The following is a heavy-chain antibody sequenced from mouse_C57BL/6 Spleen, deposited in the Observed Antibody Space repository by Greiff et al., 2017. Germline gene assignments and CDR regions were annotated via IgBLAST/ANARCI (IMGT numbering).Heavy chain of an antibody. J-gene: IGHJ2*01. V-gene: IGHV5-16*01. Sequence: EVQVVESEGGLVQPGSSMKLSCTASGFTFSDYYMAWVRQVPEKGLEWVANINYDGSSTYYLDSLKSRFIISRDNAKNILYLQMSSLKSEDTATYYCARDGGFLYYFDYWGQGTTLTVSS. CDR2: INYDGSST. CDR3: ARDGGFLYYFDY. CDR1: GFTFSDYY.